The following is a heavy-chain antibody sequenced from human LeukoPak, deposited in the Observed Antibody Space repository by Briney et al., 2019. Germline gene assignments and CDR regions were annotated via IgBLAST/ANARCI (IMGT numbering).Heavy chain of an antibody. Sequence: PSETLSLTCTVSGGSISSHYWSWLRQPPGKGLEWIGYIYNSGSTNYNPSLKSRLTISIDTSTNEFSLTLNSVTAADTAVYYCARGSFDTSDYNYTGFDYWGQGTPVTVSS. D-gene: IGHD3-22*01. CDR2: IYNSGST. CDR3: ARGSFDTSDYNYTGFDY. J-gene: IGHJ4*02. V-gene: IGHV4-59*11. CDR1: GGSISSHY.